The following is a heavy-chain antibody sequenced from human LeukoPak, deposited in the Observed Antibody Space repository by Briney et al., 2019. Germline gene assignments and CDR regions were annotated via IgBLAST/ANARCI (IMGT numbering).Heavy chain of an antibody. CDR2: ISGTGYSI. J-gene: IGHJ4*02. V-gene: IGHV3-23*01. CDR1: GFTFSSYA. D-gene: IGHD4-17*01. Sequence: SGGSLRLSCAASGFTFSSYAMGWVRQAPGRGLEWVSAISGTGYSIYYADPVKGRFTISRDNSKNTLYLQMNSLRAEDTAVYYCAKAGHYGDYVDYWGQGTLVTVSS. CDR3: AKAGHYGDYVDY.